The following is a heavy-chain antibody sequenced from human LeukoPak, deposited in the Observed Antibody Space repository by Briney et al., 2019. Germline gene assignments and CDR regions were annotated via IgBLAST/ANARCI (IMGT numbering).Heavy chain of an antibody. CDR1: GFTFSSYE. D-gene: IGHD3-10*01. Sequence: GGSLRLSCAASGFTFSSYEMNWVRQAPGKGLEWVSYISSSGSSIYYADSGKGRFTISRDNAKNSLYLQMNSLRVEDTAVYYCTRDASLFFGDFWGQGTMVAVSS. V-gene: IGHV3-48*03. CDR3: TRDASLFFGDF. J-gene: IGHJ3*01. CDR2: ISSSGSSI.